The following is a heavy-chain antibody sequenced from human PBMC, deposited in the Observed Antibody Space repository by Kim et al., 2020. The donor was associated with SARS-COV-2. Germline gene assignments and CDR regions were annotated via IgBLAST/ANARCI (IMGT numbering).Heavy chain of an antibody. CDR3: ARGFTPLRAPHPFDP. D-gene: IGHD2-15*01. CDR1: GGSISSSSYY. Sequence: SETLSLTCTVSGGSISSSSYYWGWIRQPPGKGLEWIGSIYYSGSTYYNPSLKSRVTISVDTSKNQFSLKLSSVTAADTAVYYCARGFTPLRAPHPFDPWGQGTLVTVSS. V-gene: IGHV4-39*01. CDR2: IYYSGST. J-gene: IGHJ5*02.